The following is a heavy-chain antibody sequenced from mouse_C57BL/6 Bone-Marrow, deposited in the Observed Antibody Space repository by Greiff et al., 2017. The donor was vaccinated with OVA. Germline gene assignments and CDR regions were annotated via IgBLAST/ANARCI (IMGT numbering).Heavy chain of an antibody. Sequence: EVKLMESGGGLVQPGGSLSLSCAASGFTFTDYYMSWVRQPPGKALEWLGFIRNKANGYTTEYSASVKGRLTISRDNSQSILYLQMNALRAEDSATYYCARSYYGNYERWGQGTLVTVSA. CDR2: IRNKANGYTT. D-gene: IGHD2-10*01. J-gene: IGHJ3*02. CDR1: GFTFTDYY. V-gene: IGHV7-3*01. CDR3: ARSYYGNYER.